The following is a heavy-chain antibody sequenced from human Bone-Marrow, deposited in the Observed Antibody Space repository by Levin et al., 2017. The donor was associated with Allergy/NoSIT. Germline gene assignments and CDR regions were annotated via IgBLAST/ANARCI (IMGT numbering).Heavy chain of an antibody. V-gene: IGHV4-61*01. Sequence: SETLSLTCTVSGGSVSSGSYYWSWIRQPPGKGLEWIGYIYYSGSTNYNPSLKSRVTISVDTSKNQFSLKLSSVTAADTAVYYCARREPDDAFDIWGQGTMVTVSS. CDR1: GGSVSSGSYY. CDR2: IYYSGST. J-gene: IGHJ3*02. CDR3: ARREPDDAFDI. D-gene: IGHD1-26*01.